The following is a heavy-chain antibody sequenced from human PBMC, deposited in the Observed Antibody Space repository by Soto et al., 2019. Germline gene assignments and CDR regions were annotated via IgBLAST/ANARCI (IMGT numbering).Heavy chain of an antibody. D-gene: IGHD6-19*01. Sequence: ASVKVSCKASGYTFTSYAMHWVRQAPGQRLEWMGWINAGNGNTKYSQKFQGWVTMTRDTSISTAYMELSRLRSDDTAVYYCAREALAGTYYGMDVWGQGTTVTVSS. CDR3: AREALAGTYYGMDV. CDR2: INAGNGNT. CDR1: GYTFTSYA. J-gene: IGHJ6*02. V-gene: IGHV1-3*01.